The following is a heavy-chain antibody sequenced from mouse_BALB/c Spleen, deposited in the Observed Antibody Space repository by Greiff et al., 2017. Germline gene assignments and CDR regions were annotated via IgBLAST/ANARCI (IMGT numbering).Heavy chain of an antibody. J-gene: IGHJ4*01. V-gene: IGHV3-2*02. D-gene: IGHD2-4*01. Sequence: EVQRVESGPGLVKPSQSLSLTCTVTGYSITSDYAWNWIRQFPGNKLEWMGYISYSGSTSYNPSLKSRISITRDTSKNQFFLQLNSVTTEDTATYYCARQGGLRRSLIPMDYWGQGTSVTVSS. CDR2: ISYSGST. CDR1: GYSITSDYA. CDR3: ARQGGLRRSLIPMDY.